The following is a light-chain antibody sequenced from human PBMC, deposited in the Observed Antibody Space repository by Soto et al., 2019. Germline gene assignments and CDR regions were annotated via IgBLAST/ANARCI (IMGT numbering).Light chain of an antibody. CDR3: QQHIGWPLT. J-gene: IGKJ4*01. CDR1: QTVRSS. CDR2: EAS. Sequence: EIVLTQSPATLSLSPGERVTLSCRATQTVRSSLACYQQKPGQAPRLIIYEASNRATGIPARVSGSGSGTDFTLSISSLEPADCAVYYCQQHIGWPLTFGVGTPVEI. V-gene: IGKV3-11*01.